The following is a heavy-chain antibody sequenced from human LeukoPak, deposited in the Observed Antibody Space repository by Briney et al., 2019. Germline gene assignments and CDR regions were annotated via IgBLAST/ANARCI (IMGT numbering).Heavy chain of an antibody. CDR2: VYFRSKWYS. D-gene: IGHD1-14*01. Sequence: SQTLSLTCAISGESVSSSSASWNWIRQSPSRGLEWLGRVYFRSKWYSDYAESVRSRITVSPDTSKNQFSLQLTSVSLDDTAIYYCVRGNQNLDYWGQGTLVTVSS. V-gene: IGHV6-1*01. CDR3: VRGNQNLDY. CDR1: GESVSSSSAS. J-gene: IGHJ4*02.